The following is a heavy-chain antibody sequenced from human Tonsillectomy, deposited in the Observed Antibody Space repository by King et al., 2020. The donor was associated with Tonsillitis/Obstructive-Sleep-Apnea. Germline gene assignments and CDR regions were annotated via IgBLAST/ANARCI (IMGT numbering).Heavy chain of an antibody. CDR2: IYYTGST. CDR1: GGSISTSTYY. V-gene: IGHV4-39*01. D-gene: IGHD6-6*01. J-gene: IGHJ4*02. Sequence: QLQESGPGLVKPSETLSLTCTVSGGSISTSTYYWGWIRQPPGKGLEWIGSIYYTGSTYYNPSLKSRVTISVDTSKNQFSLKLSSMTAADTAVYYCARGAPARAFDYWGQGTLVTVSS. CDR3: ARGAPARAFDY.